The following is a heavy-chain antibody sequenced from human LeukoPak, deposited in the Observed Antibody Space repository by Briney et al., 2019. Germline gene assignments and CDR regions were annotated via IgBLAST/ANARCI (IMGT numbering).Heavy chain of an antibody. CDR2: IVVGSGNT. V-gene: IGHV1-58*01. CDR1: GFTFTSSA. J-gene: IGHJ4*02. Sequence: SVKVSCRASGFTFTSSAVQWVRQARGQRLEWIGWIVVGSGNTNYAQKFQERVTITRDMSTSTAYMELSSLRSEDTAVYYCAVGPIAAAGTGDYWGQGTLVTVSS. CDR3: AVGPIAAAGTGDY. D-gene: IGHD6-13*01.